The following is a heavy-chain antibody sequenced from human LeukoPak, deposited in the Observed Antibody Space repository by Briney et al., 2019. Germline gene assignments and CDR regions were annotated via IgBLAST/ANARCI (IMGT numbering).Heavy chain of an antibody. Sequence: PSETLSLTCTVSGGSISGYHWSWIRQSAGKGLEWIGRINSRGSTDYRPSLKSRVAMSVDTSNSQFYLNLRSVTAADTAVYYCARVRYVASPMIYYYMDVWGKGTMVTISS. J-gene: IGHJ6*03. D-gene: IGHD3-16*02. V-gene: IGHV4-4*07. CDR3: ARVRYVASPMIYYYMDV. CDR2: INSRGST. CDR1: GGSISGYH.